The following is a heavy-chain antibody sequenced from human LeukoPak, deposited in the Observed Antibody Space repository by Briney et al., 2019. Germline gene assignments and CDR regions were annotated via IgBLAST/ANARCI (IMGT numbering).Heavy chain of an antibody. Sequence: ASVKVSCKASGYTFTSYAMNWVRQAPKQGLEWMGWINTNTGNPTYAQGFTGRFVFSLDTSVSTAYLQISSLKAEDTAVYYCARAPSGSYQVWFDPWGQGTLVTVSS. CDR1: GYTFTSYA. CDR3: ARAPSGSYQVWFDP. V-gene: IGHV7-4-1*02. CDR2: INTNTGNP. D-gene: IGHD1-26*01. J-gene: IGHJ5*02.